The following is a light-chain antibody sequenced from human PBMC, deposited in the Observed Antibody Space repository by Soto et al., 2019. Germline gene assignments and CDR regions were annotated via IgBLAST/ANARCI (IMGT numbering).Light chain of an antibody. CDR1: QDISSY. CDR2: AAS. J-gene: IGKJ1*01. CDR3: QKYNTAPRT. Sequence: DIQMTQSPSSLSASVGDRVTMTCRASQDISSYVVWYQQKPGNPPKLLIYAASTLQSGVPSRFSGSGSGTDFTLTISSLQPEDIATYYCQKYNTAPRTFGQGTKVEI. V-gene: IGKV1-27*01.